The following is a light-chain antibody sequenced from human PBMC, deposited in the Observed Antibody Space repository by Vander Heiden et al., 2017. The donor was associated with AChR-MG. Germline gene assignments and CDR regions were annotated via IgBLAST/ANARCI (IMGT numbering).Light chain of an antibody. Sequence: SYALTQAPPVLVVPGQRATVSCGGHELGSKVVHWYPQKAGQATVVGIYDDSDRPSVIPERFAGSNSGATATLTIIRVEAGDEATYYCQGWDSIIKHVVFGRGTTLTVL. CDR2: DDS. CDR1: ELGSKV. V-gene: IGLV3-21*02. CDR3: QGWDSIIKHVV. J-gene: IGLJ3*02.